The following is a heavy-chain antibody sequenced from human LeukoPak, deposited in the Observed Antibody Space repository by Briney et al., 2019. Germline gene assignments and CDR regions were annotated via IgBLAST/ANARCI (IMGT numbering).Heavy chain of an antibody. CDR3: ARDWAAGTVDAFDI. CDR1: GGSISSSSYY. V-gene: IGHV4-39*02. Sequence: SETLSLTCTVSGGSISSSSYYWGWIRQPPGKGLEWIGSIYYSGSTYYNPSLKSRVTISVDTSKNQFSLKLSSVTAADTAVYYCARDWAAGTVDAFDIWGQGTMVTVSS. J-gene: IGHJ3*02. CDR2: IYYSGST. D-gene: IGHD6-13*01.